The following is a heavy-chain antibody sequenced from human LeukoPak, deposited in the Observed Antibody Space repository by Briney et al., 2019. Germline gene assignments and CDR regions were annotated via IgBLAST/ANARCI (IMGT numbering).Heavy chain of an antibody. Sequence: SETLSLTCSVSGGSMSSYYWSWIRQTPGKGLEWIAYIHDSGSTYNNPSLKTRLSISIDTAKNQFSLNLSSVTAADTAVYYCARVGVTADFDYWGQGTLVTVSS. J-gene: IGHJ4*02. D-gene: IGHD1-26*01. V-gene: IGHV4-59*12. CDR3: ARVGVTADFDY. CDR2: IHDSGST. CDR1: GGSMSSYY.